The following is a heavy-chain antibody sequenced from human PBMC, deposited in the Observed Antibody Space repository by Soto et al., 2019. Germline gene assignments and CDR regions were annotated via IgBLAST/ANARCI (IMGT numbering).Heavy chain of an antibody. CDR1: GFSLTTTEVA. Sequence: SGPTLVNPTQSLTLTCSFSGFSLTTTEVAVGWIRQPPGKALEWLALIYWDDDKRFSPSLKSRLTITKDASKNQVVLTMTNVDPVDTATYYCAHRQDSEYFYGMDVWGQGTTVTVSS. CDR3: AHRQDSEYFYGMDV. V-gene: IGHV2-5*02. D-gene: IGHD2-15*01. J-gene: IGHJ6*02. CDR2: IYWDDDK.